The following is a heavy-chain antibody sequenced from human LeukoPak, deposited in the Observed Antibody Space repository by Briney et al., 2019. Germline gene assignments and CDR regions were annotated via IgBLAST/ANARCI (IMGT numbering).Heavy chain of an antibody. J-gene: IGHJ4*02. CDR1: GLSLSTSGVG. Sequence: SGPTLVHPTPPLTLTFTFSGLSLSTSGVGVGWIRLPPGKALGWLALIYWNGDKRYRPSLKSRLTITKDTSKNQVVLTMTNMDPMDTATYYCAHRRSGYFDYWGQGTLVTVSS. CDR3: AHRRSGYFDY. CDR2: IYWNGDK. V-gene: IGHV2-5*01. D-gene: IGHD3-3*01.